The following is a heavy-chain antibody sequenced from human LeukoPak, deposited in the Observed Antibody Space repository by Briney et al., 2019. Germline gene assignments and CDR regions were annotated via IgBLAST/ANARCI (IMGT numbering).Heavy chain of an antibody. CDR1: GYSFTSYW. CDR3: AIYDFWSGYYTGSSSDY. Sequence: GESLKISCKGSGYSFTSYWIGWVRRMPGKGLEWMGIIYPGDSDTRYSPSFQGQVTISADKSISTAYLQWSSLKASDTAMYYCAIYDFWSGYYTGSSSDYWGQGTLVTVSS. J-gene: IGHJ4*02. V-gene: IGHV5-51*01. D-gene: IGHD3-3*01. CDR2: IYPGDSDT.